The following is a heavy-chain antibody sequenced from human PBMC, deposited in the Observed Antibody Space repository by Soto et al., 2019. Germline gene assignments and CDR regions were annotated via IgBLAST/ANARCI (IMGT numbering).Heavy chain of an antibody. V-gene: IGHV4-39*01. Sequence: QLQLQESGPGLVKPSETLSLTCTVSGCSVTSSSCYWGWIRQPPGKWLEWIGDIYHTGTTYYNPSLKSRVTIYVDTSTEQFSLKLSSVTAADTAMYYCVRLTSRITAASHGRSNWLVPWGPGTMVSVSS. CDR3: VRLTSRITAASHGRSNWLVP. CDR2: IYHTGTT. D-gene: IGHD1-20*01. J-gene: IGHJ5*02. CDR1: GCSVTSSSCY.